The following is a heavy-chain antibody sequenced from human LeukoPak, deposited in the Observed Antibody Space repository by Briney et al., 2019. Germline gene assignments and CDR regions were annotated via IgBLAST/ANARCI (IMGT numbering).Heavy chain of an antibody. Sequence: PSETLSLTCTVSGGSISSYYWSWIRQPPGKGLEWIGYIYYSGSTNYNPSLKSRVTISVDTSKNQFSLKLSSVTAADTAVYYCARGGVYYYGSGSYYNNGNWFDPWSQGTLVTVSS. V-gene: IGHV4-59*01. CDR2: IYYSGST. CDR1: GGSISSYY. D-gene: IGHD3-10*01. J-gene: IGHJ5*02. CDR3: ARGGVYYYGSGSYYNNGNWFDP.